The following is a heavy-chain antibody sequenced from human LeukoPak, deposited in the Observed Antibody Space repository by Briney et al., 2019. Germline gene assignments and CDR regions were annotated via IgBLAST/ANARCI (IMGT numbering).Heavy chain of an antibody. CDR2: ISWDGGST. D-gene: IGHD2-8*01. J-gene: IGHJ4*02. V-gene: IGHV3-43*01. Sequence: GGSLRLSCAASGFTFDDYTMHWVRQAPGKGLEWVSLISWDGGSTYHADSVKGRFTISRDNSKNSLYLQMNSLRTEDTALYYCAKAGYCTNGVCSSLDYWGQGTLVTVSS. CDR3: AKAGYCTNGVCSSLDY. CDR1: GFTFDDYT.